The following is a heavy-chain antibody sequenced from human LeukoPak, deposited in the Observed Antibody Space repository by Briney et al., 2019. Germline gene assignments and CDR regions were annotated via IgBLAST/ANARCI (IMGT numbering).Heavy chain of an antibody. D-gene: IGHD4-23*01. CDR3: ARSLTPADYYYYYMDV. CDR1: GYTFTGYY. J-gene: IGHJ6*03. V-gene: IGHV1-2*02. Sequence: ASVKVSCKASGYTFTGYYMHWVRQAPGQGLEWMGWINPNSGGTNYAQKFQGRVTMTRDTSISTAYMELSSLRSEDTAVYYCARSLTPADYYYYYMDVWGKGTTVTVSS. CDR2: INPNSGGT.